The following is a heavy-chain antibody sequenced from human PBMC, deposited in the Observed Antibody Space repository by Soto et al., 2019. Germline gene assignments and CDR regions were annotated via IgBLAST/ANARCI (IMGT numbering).Heavy chain of an antibody. CDR3: ARVSGIYYYGMDV. V-gene: IGHV4-39*07. D-gene: IGHD3-10*01. Sequence: SETLSLTCTVSGGSISSSSYYWGWIRQPPGKGLEWIGRINYSGSTYYNPSLKSRVTISVDTSKNQFSLKLSSVTAADTAVYYCARVSGIYYYGMDVWGQGTTVTVS. CDR1: GGSISSSSYY. CDR2: INYSGST. J-gene: IGHJ6*02.